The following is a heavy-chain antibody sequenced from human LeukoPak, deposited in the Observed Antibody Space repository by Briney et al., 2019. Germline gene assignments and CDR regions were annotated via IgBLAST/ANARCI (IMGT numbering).Heavy chain of an antibody. V-gene: IGHV3-48*01. J-gene: IGHJ4*02. Sequence: PGGSLRLSCAASGFIFGDYNMNWVRQAPGKGLEWVSYISSGGSTIYYADSVKGRFTISRDNSKDTLYLQMNSLRAEDTAVYYCAKDRTVGIAAAGTVSNFDYWGQGTLVTVSS. CDR1: GFIFGDYN. D-gene: IGHD6-13*01. CDR2: ISSGGSTI. CDR3: AKDRTVGIAAAGTVSNFDY.